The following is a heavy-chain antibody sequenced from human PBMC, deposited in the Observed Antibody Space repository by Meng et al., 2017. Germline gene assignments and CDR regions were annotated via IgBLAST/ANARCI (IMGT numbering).Heavy chain of an antibody. CDR1: GGSISSYY. CDR2: IYYSGST. V-gene: IGHV4-59*01. CDR3: ARGGGKYCSSTSCYWVYFDY. Sequence: SETLSLTCTVSGGSISSYYWSWIRQPPGKGLEWIGYIYYSGSTNYNPSLKSRVTISVDTSKNQFSLRLSSVTAADTAVYYCARGGGKYCSSTSCYWVYFDYWGQGPLVTVSS. D-gene: IGHD2-2*01. J-gene: IGHJ4*02.